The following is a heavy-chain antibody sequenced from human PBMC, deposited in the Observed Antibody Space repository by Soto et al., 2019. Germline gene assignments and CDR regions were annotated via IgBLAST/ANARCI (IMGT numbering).Heavy chain of an antibody. D-gene: IGHD3-3*01. Sequence: QMQLVQSGPEVKKPGSSVKVSCKASGFTFTSSAVQWVRQARGQRLEWIGWIVVGSGNTNYAQKFQERVTITRDMSTSTAYMELSSLRSEDTAVYYCAASLFRPLEWFGRYYYYGMDVWGQGTTVTVSS. CDR3: AASLFRPLEWFGRYYYYGMDV. CDR2: IVVGSGNT. V-gene: IGHV1-58*01. J-gene: IGHJ6*02. CDR1: GFTFTSSA.